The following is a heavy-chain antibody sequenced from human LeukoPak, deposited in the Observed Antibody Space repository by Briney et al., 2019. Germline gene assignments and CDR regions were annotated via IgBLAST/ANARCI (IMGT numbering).Heavy chain of an antibody. CDR2: ISSSSSYI. D-gene: IGHD6-13*01. Sequence: GGSLRLSCAASGFTFSSYSMNWVRQAPGKALEWVSSISSSSSYIYYADSVKGRFTISRDNVKNSLYLQMNSLRAEDTAVYYCAREAAAAGFDYWGQGTLVTVSS. V-gene: IGHV3-21*01. CDR1: GFTFSSYS. J-gene: IGHJ4*02. CDR3: AREAAAAGFDY.